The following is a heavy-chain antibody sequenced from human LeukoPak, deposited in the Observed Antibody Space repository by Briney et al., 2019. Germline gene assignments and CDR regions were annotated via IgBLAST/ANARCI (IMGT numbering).Heavy chain of an antibody. CDR1: GGSFSGYY. J-gene: IGHJ4*02. Sequence: SSETLSLTCAVYGGSFSGYYWSWIRQPPGKGLEWIGYFYYSEITNYNPSLKSRVTISVDTSKNQFSLKLSSVTAADTAVYYCARDRDLGAIDYWGQGTLVTVSS. V-gene: IGHV4-59*01. CDR2: FYYSEIT. CDR3: ARDRDLGAIDY. D-gene: IGHD1-26*01.